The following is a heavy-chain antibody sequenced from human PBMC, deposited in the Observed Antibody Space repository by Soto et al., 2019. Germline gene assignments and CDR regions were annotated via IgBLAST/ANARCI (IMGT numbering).Heavy chain of an antibody. CDR1: GGSISSGGYY. Sequence: SETLSLTCTVSGGSISSGGYYWSWIRQHPGKGLEWIGYIYYSGSTYYNPSLKSRVTISVDTSKNQFSLKLSSVTAVDTAVYYCARDSRGYYDSSEGVPYYFDYWGQGTLVTVSS. CDR3: ARDSRGYYDSSEGVPYYFDY. V-gene: IGHV4-31*03. CDR2: IYYSGST. D-gene: IGHD3-22*01. J-gene: IGHJ4*02.